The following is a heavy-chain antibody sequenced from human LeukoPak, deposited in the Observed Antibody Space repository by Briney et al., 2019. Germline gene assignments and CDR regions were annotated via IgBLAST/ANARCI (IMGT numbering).Heavy chain of an antibody. D-gene: IGHD5-12*01. V-gene: IGHV1-8*01. CDR2: MNPNSGNT. Sequence: ASVTVSFKASGYTFTSYDINWVRQAAGQGLEWMGWMNPNSGNTGYAQKFQGRVTMTRNTSISTAYMELSSLRSEDTAVYYCARGEIVLNMDVWGKGTTVTISS. J-gene: IGHJ6*03. CDR1: GYTFTSYD. CDR3: ARGEIVLNMDV.